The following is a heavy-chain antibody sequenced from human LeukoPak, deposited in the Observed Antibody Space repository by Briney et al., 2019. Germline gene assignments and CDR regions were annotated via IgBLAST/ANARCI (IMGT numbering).Heavy chain of an antibody. Sequence: GGSLRLSCAASGFSFSSYTMSWVRQAPGKGLEWVSAISGSGGFTYYADSVKGRFTMSRDNSKNTLYLQMNSLRAEDTARYYCAKTSRVNSNYDSPFDYWGQGTLVIVSS. CDR3: AKTSRVNSNYDSPFDY. CDR2: ISGSGGFT. D-gene: IGHD5-12*01. CDR1: GFSFSSYT. J-gene: IGHJ4*02. V-gene: IGHV3-23*01.